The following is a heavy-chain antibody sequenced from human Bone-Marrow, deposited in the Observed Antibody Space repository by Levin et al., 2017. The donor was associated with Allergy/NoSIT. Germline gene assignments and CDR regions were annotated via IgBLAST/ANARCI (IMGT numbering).Heavy chain of an antibody. CDR3: ARGLSGTPPFFDH. CDR1: GGSISSSY. D-gene: IGHD6-13*01. Sequence: RSQTLSLTCTVSGGSISSSYWSWIRQPPGKGLEWIGYIYYSGGTNYIPSLKSRVTISVDTSKNQFSLKMSSVTAADTAVYYCARGLSGTPPFFDHWGQGTLVTVSS. J-gene: IGHJ4*02. V-gene: IGHV4-59*01. CDR2: IYYSGGT.